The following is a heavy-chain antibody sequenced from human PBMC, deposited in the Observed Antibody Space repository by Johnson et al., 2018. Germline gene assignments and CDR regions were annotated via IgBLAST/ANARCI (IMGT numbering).Heavy chain of an antibody. Sequence: VQLVQSGGGLVQPGGSLRLSCAASGFTFSNYAMSWVRQAPGKGLEWVSSISESGGRTYYADSVKGRFTISRDNAKNTLYVQMNSLRAEDTAVYYCAKGDYGDYGVDHWGQGSLVTVSS. V-gene: IGHV3-23*04. D-gene: IGHD4-17*01. J-gene: IGHJ4*02. CDR2: ISESGGRT. CDR3: AKGDYGDYGVDH. CDR1: GFTFSNYA.